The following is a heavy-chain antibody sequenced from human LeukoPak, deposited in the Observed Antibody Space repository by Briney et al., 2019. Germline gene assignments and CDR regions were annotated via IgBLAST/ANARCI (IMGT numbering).Heavy chain of an antibody. CDR1: GFTFSTFD. D-gene: IGHD3-22*01. J-gene: IGHJ4*02. CDR2: ICCAGGIT. V-gene: IGHV3-23*01. Sequence: GGSLRLSCAASGFTFSTFDMSWVRQAPGKGLQWVSTICCAGGITFFADSVKGRFSISRDNSNNKVFLQMNSLRVEDTAVYYCAKASDFDSSGFPIDVFDFWGQGLLV. CDR3: AKASDFDSSGFPIDVFDF.